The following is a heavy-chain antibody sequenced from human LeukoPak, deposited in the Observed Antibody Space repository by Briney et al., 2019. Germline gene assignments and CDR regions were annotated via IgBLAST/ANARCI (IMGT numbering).Heavy chain of an antibody. CDR3: ARRRDWNDVLDS. Sequence: SETLSLTCAVYGESLSDYYWSWIRQPPEKGLEWIGQISHDGNTNYNPSLKSRVTLSTDTSKNQFSLRLTSVTTADTAIYYCARRRDWNDVLDSWGQGTPVTVSS. V-gene: IGHV4-34*01. CDR2: ISHDGNT. D-gene: IGHD1-1*01. J-gene: IGHJ4*02. CDR1: GESLSDYY.